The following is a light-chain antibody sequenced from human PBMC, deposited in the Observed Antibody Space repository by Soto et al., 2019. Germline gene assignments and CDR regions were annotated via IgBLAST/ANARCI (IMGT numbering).Light chain of an antibody. CDR1: DIGSKS. J-gene: IGLJ1*01. CDR2: DDF. CDR3: QVWDSGSDHYV. Sequence: SYVLAQPPSVAGAPGQTAKLSCGGADIGSKSVHWYRQRPGQAPVLVVFDDFDRPSAIPERFSGSNSGNTATLTISRVEAGDEADYYCQVWDSGSDHYVFGTGTKVTVL. V-gene: IGLV3-21*02.